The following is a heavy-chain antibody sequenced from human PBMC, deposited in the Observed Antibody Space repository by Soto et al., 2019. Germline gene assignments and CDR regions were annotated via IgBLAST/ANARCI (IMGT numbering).Heavy chain of an antibody. D-gene: IGHD2-2*01. J-gene: IGHJ4*02. CDR3: ARGYCSSSGCSHYFDY. CDR1: GYNFPGNY. V-gene: IGHV1-2*02. Sequence: QVQLVQSGAEVKKPGASVKVSCKASGYNFPGNYMHWVRQAPGQGLEWMAVINPTTGGTRYAQKFQGRVPVTWDTSVSTAYMELSRLTTDDTAMYYCARGYCSSSGCSHYFDYWGQGTLVTVSS. CDR2: INPTTGGT.